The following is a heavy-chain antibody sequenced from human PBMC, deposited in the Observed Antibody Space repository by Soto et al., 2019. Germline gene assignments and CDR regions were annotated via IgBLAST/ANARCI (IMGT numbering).Heavy chain of an antibody. Sequence: ASVKVSCKASGYTFTSYAISWVRQAPGQGLEWMGGIIPIFGTANYAQKFQGRVTITADESTSTAYMELSSLRSEDTAVYYCARDKSQYYDILTGYRAFDYWGQGTLVTVSS. D-gene: IGHD3-9*01. V-gene: IGHV1-69*13. CDR3: ARDKSQYYDILTGYRAFDY. CDR2: IIPIFGTA. J-gene: IGHJ4*02. CDR1: GYTFTSYA.